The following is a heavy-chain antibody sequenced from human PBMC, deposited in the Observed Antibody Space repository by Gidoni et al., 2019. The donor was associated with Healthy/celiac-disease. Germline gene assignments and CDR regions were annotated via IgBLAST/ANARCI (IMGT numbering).Heavy chain of an antibody. J-gene: IGHJ6*03. CDR2: IFSNDEK. D-gene: IGHD3-10*01. Sequence: QVTLKESGPVLVKPTETLTLTCTVSGFSLSNARMGVSWIRQPPGKALEWLPHIFSNDEKSYSTSLKSRLTISKDTSNSQVVLTIPNMDPVDTPTYSCARNRLGPGGASPSFYMDVWGKGTTVTVSS. CDR1: GFSLSNARMG. CDR3: ARNRLGPGGASPSFYMDV. V-gene: IGHV2-26*01.